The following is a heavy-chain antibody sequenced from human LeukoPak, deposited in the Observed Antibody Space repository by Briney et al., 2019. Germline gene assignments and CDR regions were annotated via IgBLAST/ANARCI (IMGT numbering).Heavy chain of an antibody. J-gene: IGHJ4*02. V-gene: IGHV4-59*01. CDR2: IYYSGST. CDR1: GGSISSYY. Sequence: SETLSLTCTVPGGSISSYYWSWIRQPPGKGLEWIGYIYYSGSTNYNPSLKSRVTISVDTSKNQFSLKLSSVTAADTAVYYCARDDSSSWYGIWGQGTLVTVSS. D-gene: IGHD6-13*01. CDR3: ARDDSSSWYGI.